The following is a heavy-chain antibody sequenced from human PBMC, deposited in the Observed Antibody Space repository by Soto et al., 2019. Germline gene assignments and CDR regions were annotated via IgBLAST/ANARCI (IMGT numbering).Heavy chain of an antibody. Sequence: GGSLRLSCAVSGHTFSDYDIHWVRQAPGKGLEWVSAISGSGGSTYYADSVKGRFTISRDNSKNTLYLQMNSLRAEDTAVYYCAKEDSSGWSYFDYWGQGTLVTVSS. V-gene: IGHV3-23*01. CDR3: AKEDSSGWSYFDY. J-gene: IGHJ4*02. CDR2: ISGSGGST. D-gene: IGHD6-19*01. CDR1: GHTFSDYD.